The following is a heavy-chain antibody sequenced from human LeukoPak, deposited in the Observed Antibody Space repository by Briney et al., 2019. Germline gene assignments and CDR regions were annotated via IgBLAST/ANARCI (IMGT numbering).Heavy chain of an antibody. D-gene: IGHD5-18*01. CDR2: IIPIFGTA. V-gene: IGHV1-69*05. CDR3: TSGGYSYGIYFDY. CDR1: GGTFSSYA. J-gene: IGHJ4*02. Sequence: AASVKVSCXASGGTFSSYAISWVRQAPGQGLAWMGGIIPIFGTANYAQKFQGRVTITTDESTSTAYMELSSLRSEDTAVYYCTSGGYSYGIYFDYWGQGTLVTVSS.